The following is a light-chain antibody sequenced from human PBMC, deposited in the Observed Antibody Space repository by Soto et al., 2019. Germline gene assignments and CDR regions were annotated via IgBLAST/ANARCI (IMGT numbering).Light chain of an antibody. CDR2: DVT. CDR1: SSDVGDYNY. CDR3: SSYTSSSRYV. Sequence: QLVLTQPASVSGSPGQSITISCTGTSSDVGDYNYVSWYQQHPGKAPKFMIYDVTIRPSGVSNRFSGSKSGNTVSLTISGLQAEDEADYYCSSYTSSSRYVFGTGTKLTVL. J-gene: IGLJ1*01. V-gene: IGLV2-14*01.